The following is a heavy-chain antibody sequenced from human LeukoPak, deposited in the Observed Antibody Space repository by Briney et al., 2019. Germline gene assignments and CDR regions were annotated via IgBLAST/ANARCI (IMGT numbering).Heavy chain of an antibody. CDR1: GYSISSGYQ. Sequence: SETLSLTCAVSGYSISSGYQWAWIRQSPGKGLEWIGSIYHSGSAHYNPSLKSRVTISVDKSKNQFSLKLSSVTAADTAVYYCARGRAADRWGQGTLVTVSS. J-gene: IGHJ5*02. CDR3: ARGRAADR. D-gene: IGHD6-13*01. CDR2: IYHSGSA. V-gene: IGHV4-38-2*01.